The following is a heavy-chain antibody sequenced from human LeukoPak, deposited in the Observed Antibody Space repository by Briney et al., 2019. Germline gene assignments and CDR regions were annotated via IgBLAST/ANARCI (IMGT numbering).Heavy chain of an antibody. CDR3: ARDTKRSRARWENLGIDP. CDR1: GYTFTSYY. CDR2: INPSGGST. J-gene: IGHJ5*02. Sequence: ASVKVSCKASGYTFTSYYMHWVRQAPGQGLEWMGIINPSGGSTSYAQKLQGRVTMTTDTSTSTAYMELRSLRSDDTAVYYCARDTKRSRARWENLGIDPWGQGTLVTVSS. V-gene: IGHV1-46*01. D-gene: IGHD3-16*01.